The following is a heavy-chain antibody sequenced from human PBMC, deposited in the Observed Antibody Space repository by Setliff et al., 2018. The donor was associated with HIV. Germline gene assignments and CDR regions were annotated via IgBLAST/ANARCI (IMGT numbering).Heavy chain of an antibody. CDR1: GGSISSDSYY. CDR2: LFYNGAT. CDR3: ARHFRYPGIAVAGIDY. D-gene: IGHD6-19*01. J-gene: IGHJ4*01. V-gene: IGHV4-39*01. Sequence: TLSLTCPVSGGSISSDSYYWGWIRQPPGKGLESIGTLFYNGATYYSPSLKGRVIISVDTSKNQFSLRLTSVTAADTAVYYCARHFRYPGIAVAGIDYWGQGTLVTVSS.